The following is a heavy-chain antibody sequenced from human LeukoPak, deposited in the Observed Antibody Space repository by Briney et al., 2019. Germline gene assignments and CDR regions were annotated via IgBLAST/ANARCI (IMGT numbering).Heavy chain of an antibody. V-gene: IGHV3-48*03. CDR1: GFTFSNFE. CDR3: ARGFIFDY. J-gene: IGHJ4*02. Sequence: SGGSLRLSCAASGFTFSNFEMNWVRQAPGKGLEWVSYISSSGGTIYYADSVKGRFTISRDNAKNSLYLQTNSLRAEDTAVYYCARGFIFDYWGQGTLVTVSS. CDR2: ISSSGGTI.